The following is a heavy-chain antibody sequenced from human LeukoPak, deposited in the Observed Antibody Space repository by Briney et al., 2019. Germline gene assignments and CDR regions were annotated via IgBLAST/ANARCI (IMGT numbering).Heavy chain of an antibody. CDR2: INAGNGNT. V-gene: IGHV1-3*01. J-gene: IGHJ4*02. CDR1: RYTFTSYA. D-gene: IGHD2-2*01. CDR3: ARGYCSSTSCFYFDY. Sequence: ASVKVSCKASRYTFTSYAMHWVRQAPGQRLEWLVWINAGNGNTKYSQKFQGRVTITRDTSASTAYMELSSLRSEDTAVYYCARGYCSSTSCFYFDYWGQGTLVTVSS.